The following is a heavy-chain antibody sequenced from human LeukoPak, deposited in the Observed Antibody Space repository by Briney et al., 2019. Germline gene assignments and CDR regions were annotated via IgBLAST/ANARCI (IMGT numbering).Heavy chain of an antibody. CDR2: INWNGSNT. V-gene: IGHV3-20*04. J-gene: IGHJ3*02. CDR3: AGRASDAFDI. CDR1: GFTFDDYG. Sequence: PGGSLRLSCAASGFTFDDYGMTWVRQAPGKGLEWVSGINWNGSNTGYADSVKGRFTISRDNAQNSLYLQMNSLRAEDTAVYYCAGRASDAFDIWGQGTMVTVSS.